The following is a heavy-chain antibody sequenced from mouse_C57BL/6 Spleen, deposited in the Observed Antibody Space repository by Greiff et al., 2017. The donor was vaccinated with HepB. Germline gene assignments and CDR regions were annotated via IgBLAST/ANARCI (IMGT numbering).Heavy chain of an antibody. CDR1: GYTFTSYW. CDR2: IHPNSGST. J-gene: IGHJ2*01. Sequence: QVQLQQPGAELVKPGASVKLSCKASGYTFTSYWMHWVKQWPGQGLEWIGMIHPNSGSTNYNEKFKSKAKLTVDKSTSTAYMQLSSLTSEDSAVYSCARQAMVLNFDDWGQGTTVTVSS. V-gene: IGHV1-64*01. CDR3: ARQAMVLNFDD. D-gene: IGHD1-1*02.